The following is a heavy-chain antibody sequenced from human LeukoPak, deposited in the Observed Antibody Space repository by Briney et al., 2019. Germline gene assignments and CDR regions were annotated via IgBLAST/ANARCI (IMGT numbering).Heavy chain of an antibody. CDR2: VYPGDSDT. V-gene: IGHV5-51*01. CDR3: ARTNKAGNWGRPGYYYYMDV. CDR1: GYSFTNYW. D-gene: IGHD7-27*01. J-gene: IGHJ6*03. Sequence: GESLKISCKGSGYSFTNYWIGWARQMPGKGLEWMGIVYPGDSDTRYSPSFQGQVTISADKSISTAYLQWSSLKASDTAMYYCARTNKAGNWGRPGYYYYMDVWGKGTTVTVSS.